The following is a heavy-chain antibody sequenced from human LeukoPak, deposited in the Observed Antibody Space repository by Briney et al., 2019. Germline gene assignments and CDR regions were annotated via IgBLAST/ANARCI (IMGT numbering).Heavy chain of an antibody. CDR1: GFTFSNYG. V-gene: IGHV3-30*02. Sequence: GGSLRLSCAASGFTFSNYGMHWVRQAPGKGLEWVAFIRYDGSNKYYADSVKGRFTISRDNSKNTLYLQMNSLRAEDTAVFYCARARRSGGITMVRGVKDRGWFDSWGQGILVTVSS. D-gene: IGHD3-10*01. CDR2: IRYDGSNK. CDR3: ARARRSGGITMVRGVKDRGWFDS. J-gene: IGHJ5*01.